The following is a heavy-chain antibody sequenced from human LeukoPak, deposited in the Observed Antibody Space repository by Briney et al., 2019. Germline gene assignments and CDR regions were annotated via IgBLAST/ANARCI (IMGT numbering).Heavy chain of an antibody. J-gene: IGHJ6*03. CDR3: ARDVRYSGYDYYYYYYMDV. V-gene: IGHV3-11*01. CDR2: ISSSGSTI. D-gene: IGHD5-12*01. CDR1: GFTLSDYY. Sequence: GGSLRLSCAASGFTLSDYYMSWIRQAPGKGLKWVSYISSSGSTIYYADSVKGRFTISRDNAKNSLYLQMNSLRAEDTAVYYCARDVRYSGYDYYYYYYMDVWGKGTTVTVSS.